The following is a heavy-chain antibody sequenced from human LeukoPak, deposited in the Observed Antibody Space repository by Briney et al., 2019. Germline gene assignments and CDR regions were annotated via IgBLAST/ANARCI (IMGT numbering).Heavy chain of an antibody. CDR3: ARGADYGGNSVPFDY. V-gene: IGHV4-31*03. CDR1: GGSISSGGHY. CDR2: IYYRGTT. D-gene: IGHD4-23*01. J-gene: IGHJ4*02. Sequence: SQTPSLTCTVSGGSISSGGHYWGWIRQQPGKGLEWIGYIYYRGTTYYNPSLKSRVSISLDTSKNQVSLKLTSVTAADTAVYYCARGADYGGNSVPFDYWGRGTLVTVSS.